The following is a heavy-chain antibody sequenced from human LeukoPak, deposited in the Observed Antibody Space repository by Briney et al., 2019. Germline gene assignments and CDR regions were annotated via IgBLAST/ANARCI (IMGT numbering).Heavy chain of an antibody. CDR3: ARSFGKFNSVGAYPFYY. V-gene: IGHV1-18*01. J-gene: IGHJ4*02. CDR2: ISAYNGNT. D-gene: IGHD1-26*01. Sequence: ASVKVSCKASGYTFTNYGLNWVRQAPGQGLEWMGWISAYNGNTNYAQKLQGRVTMTTDTSTSTAHMELKSLISDDTAVYYCARSFGKFNSVGAYPFYYRGPGTLVTVSS. CDR1: GYTFTNYG.